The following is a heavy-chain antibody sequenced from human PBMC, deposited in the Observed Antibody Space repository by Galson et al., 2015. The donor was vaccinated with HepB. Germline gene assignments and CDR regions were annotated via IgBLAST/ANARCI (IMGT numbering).Heavy chain of an antibody. CDR1: GGSISSSSYY. CDR2: IYYSGST. D-gene: IGHD4-11*01. V-gene: IGHV4-39*07. CDR3: ARTHDYSKAEGAFDI. J-gene: IGHJ3*02. Sequence: ETLSLTCTVSGGSISSSSYYWGWIRQPPGKGLEWIGSIYYSGSTYYNPSLKSRVTISVDTSKNQFSLKLSSVTAADTAVYYCARTHDYSKAEGAFDIWGQGTMVTVSS.